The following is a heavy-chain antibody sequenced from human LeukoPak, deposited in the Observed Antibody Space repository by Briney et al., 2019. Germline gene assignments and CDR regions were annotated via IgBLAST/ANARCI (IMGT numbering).Heavy chain of an antibody. CDR3: ARGGNYYYDSSGYYYYYYYMDV. D-gene: IGHD3-22*01. J-gene: IGHJ6*03. Sequence: SETLSLTCTVSGGSISSYYWSWIRQPAGKGLEWIGRIYTSGSTNYNPSLKSRVTMSVDTSKNQFSLKLSSVTAADTAVYYCARGGNYYYDSSGYYYYYYYMDVWGKGTTVTVSS. CDR2: IYTSGST. V-gene: IGHV4-4*07. CDR1: GGSISSYY.